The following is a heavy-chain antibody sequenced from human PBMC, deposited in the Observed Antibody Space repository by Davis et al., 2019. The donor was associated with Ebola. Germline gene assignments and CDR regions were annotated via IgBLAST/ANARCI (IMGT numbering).Heavy chain of an antibody. CDR1: GFTFSNYV. CDR2: ISGRGDTT. J-gene: IGHJ2*01. D-gene: IGHD1-26*01. CDR3: AKDFKGQWADKIDV. Sequence: PGGSLRLSCAASGFTFSNYVMSWVRQAPGRGLEWVSGISGRGDTTYYADSVKGRFTVSRDNYKNTMYLQMNSLRGEDTAMYYCAKDFKGQWADKIDVWGRGTLVTVSS. V-gene: IGHV3-23*01.